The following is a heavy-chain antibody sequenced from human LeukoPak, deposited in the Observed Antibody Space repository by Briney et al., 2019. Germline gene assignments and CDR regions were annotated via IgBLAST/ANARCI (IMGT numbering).Heavy chain of an antibody. CDR1: GYTFTSYG. Sequence: ASVKVSCKASGYTFTSYGISWVRQAPGQGLEWMGWISAYDGNTNYAQKLQGRVTMTTDTSTSTAYMELSSLRSEDTAVYYCASLRVQQLVRDYYYYYGMDVWGKGTTVTVSS. D-gene: IGHD6-13*01. CDR2: ISAYDGNT. J-gene: IGHJ6*04. V-gene: IGHV1-18*04. CDR3: ASLRVQQLVRDYYYYYGMDV.